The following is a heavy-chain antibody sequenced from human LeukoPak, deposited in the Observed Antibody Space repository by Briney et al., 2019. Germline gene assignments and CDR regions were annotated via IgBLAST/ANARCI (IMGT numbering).Heavy chain of an antibody. Sequence: SETLSLTCTVSGGAISSYYWSWIRQPPGKGLEWIGDIYYSGSTNYNPSPKSRVTISVDTSKNQFSLKLSSVTAADTSVYYCARRGYFDWLPYHWFDPWGQGTLVTVSS. CDR1: GGAISSYY. D-gene: IGHD3-9*01. CDR2: IYYSGST. J-gene: IGHJ5*02. CDR3: ARRGYFDWLPYHWFDP. V-gene: IGHV4-59*01.